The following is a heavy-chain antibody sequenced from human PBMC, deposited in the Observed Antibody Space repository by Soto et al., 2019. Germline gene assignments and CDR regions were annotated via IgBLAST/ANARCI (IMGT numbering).Heavy chain of an antibody. V-gene: IGHV4-38-2*01. CDR3: ARARIVVAGTIVDY. CDR1: GYSISSGYY. J-gene: IGHJ4*02. Sequence: PSEILSLTCAVAGYSISSGYYCGWIRQPPGKGLEWIGSIYHSGNTYYNPSLKSRVTISVDTSKNHFSLKLSSVTAADTVVYYCARARIVVAGTIVDYWGQGTLVTVSS. CDR2: IYHSGNT. D-gene: IGHD6-19*01.